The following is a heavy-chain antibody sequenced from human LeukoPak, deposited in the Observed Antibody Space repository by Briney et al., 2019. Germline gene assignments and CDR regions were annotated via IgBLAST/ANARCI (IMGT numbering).Heavy chain of an antibody. V-gene: IGHV3-15*01. CDR1: GFTFSNAW. Sequence: GGSLRLSCAASGFTFSNAWMSWVRQAPGKGLEWIGRIRSNTAGGTRDYAAPVKGRFTISRDDSKNTLYLQMNSLKPEDTAVYYCSTVADPGHADFWGQGTLVTVSS. J-gene: IGHJ4*02. CDR3: STVADPGHADF. CDR2: IRSNTAGGTR.